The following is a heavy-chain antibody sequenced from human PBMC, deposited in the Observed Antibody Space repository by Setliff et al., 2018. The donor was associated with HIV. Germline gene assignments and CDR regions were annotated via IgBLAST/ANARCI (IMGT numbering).Heavy chain of an antibody. CDR2: IYGSGNT. CDR3: ARGGAFYYYDSNGNFMSGGAKDTFDI. Sequence: KPSETLSLTCAVSGDSISSKYYWSWVRQPPGEGLEWIGEIYGSGNTYYNPSLKSRLTMSIDTSKNQFSLKLTSVTAVDTAVYFCARGGAFYYYDSNGNFMSGGAKDTFDIWGQGTMVTVSS. CDR1: GDSISSKYY. J-gene: IGHJ3*02. D-gene: IGHD3-22*01. V-gene: IGHV4-4*02.